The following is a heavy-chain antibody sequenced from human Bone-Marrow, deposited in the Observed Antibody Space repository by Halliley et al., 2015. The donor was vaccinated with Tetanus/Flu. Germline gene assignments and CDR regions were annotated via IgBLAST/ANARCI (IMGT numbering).Heavy chain of an antibody. D-gene: IGHD4-17*01. J-gene: IGHJ4*02. V-gene: IGHV3-15*07. CDR3: TTSDDDYGPCDY. Sequence: GRIKSKTDGGTTDYAAPLKGRLTISRDESKNTLYLQMNSLKTEDTAVYFGTTSDDDYGPCDYWGQGTLVTVSS. CDR2: IKSKTDGGTT.